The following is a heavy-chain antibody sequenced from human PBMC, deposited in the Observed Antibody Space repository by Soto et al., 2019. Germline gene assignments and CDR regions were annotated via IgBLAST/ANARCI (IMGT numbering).Heavy chain of an antibody. V-gene: IGHV3-48*01. J-gene: IGHJ6*02. CDR2: ISSSSSTI. CDR1: GLTFTSYS. D-gene: IGHD5-12*01. CDR3: ARDPGYRNGVSV. Sequence: WGSLRLSCAASGLTFTSYSMNWVRQAPGKGLEWVSYISSSSSTIYYADSVKGRFTISRDNAKNSLYLQMNSLRAEDTAVYYCARDPGYRNGVSVWGQGTTVTGSS.